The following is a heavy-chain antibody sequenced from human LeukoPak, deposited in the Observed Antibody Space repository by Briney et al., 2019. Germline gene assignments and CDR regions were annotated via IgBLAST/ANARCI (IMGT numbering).Heavy chain of an antibody. D-gene: IGHD6-13*01. CDR2: ISHDGSDK. CDR1: GFTFSTFA. J-gene: IGHJ4*02. CDR3: AKGRLWDKSTWYRPFDC. V-gene: IGHV3-30*18. Sequence: GGSLRLSCAASGFTFSTFAMHWVRRAPGKGLEWVTIISHDGSDKSYADSVKGRFTISRDNSKNTLYLQMNSLKVEDTAVYYCAKGRLWDKSTWYRPFDCWGQGTLVTVSS.